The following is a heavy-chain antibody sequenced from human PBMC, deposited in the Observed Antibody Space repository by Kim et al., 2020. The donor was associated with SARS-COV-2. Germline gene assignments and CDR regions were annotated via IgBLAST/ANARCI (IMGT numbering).Heavy chain of an antibody. V-gene: IGHV3-21*01. D-gene: IGHD3-16*01. CDR3: ARIMITFGGVSDY. J-gene: IGHJ4*02. Sequence: YADSVKGRFTISRDNAKNSLYLQMNSLRAEDTAVYYCARIMITFGGVSDYWGQGTLVTVSS.